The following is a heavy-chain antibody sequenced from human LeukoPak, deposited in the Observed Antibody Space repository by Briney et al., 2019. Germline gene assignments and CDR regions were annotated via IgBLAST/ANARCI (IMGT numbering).Heavy chain of an antibody. CDR3: AKARRGRDIVVVPAYRYGMDV. CDR2: ISYDGSNK. D-gene: IGHD2-2*01. CDR1: GFTFSSYG. Sequence: GGSLRLSWAASGFTFSSYGMHWVRQAPGKGLEWVAVISYDGSNKYYGDSVKGRFTISRDNSKNTLYLQMNSLRAEDTAVYYCAKARRGRDIVVVPAYRYGMDVWGQGTTVTVSS. V-gene: IGHV3-30-3*01. J-gene: IGHJ6*02.